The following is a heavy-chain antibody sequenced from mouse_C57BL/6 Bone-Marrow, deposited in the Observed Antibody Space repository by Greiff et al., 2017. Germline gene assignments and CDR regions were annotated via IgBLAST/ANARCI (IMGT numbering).Heavy chain of an antibody. D-gene: IGHD2-5*01. CDR3: TRDYSKGYFDV. J-gene: IGHJ1*03. V-gene: IGHV5-9-1*02. Sequence: EVKLVESGEGLVKPGGSLKLSCAASGFTFSSYAMSWVRQTPEKRLEWVAYISSGGDYIYYADTVKGRFTISRDNARNTLYLQMSSLKSENTAMYYCTRDYSKGYFDVWGTGTTVTVSS. CDR1: GFTFSSYA. CDR2: ISSGGDYI.